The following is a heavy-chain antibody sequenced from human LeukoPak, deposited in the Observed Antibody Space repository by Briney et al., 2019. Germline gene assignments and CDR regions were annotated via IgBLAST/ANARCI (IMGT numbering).Heavy chain of an antibody. D-gene: IGHD6-19*01. V-gene: IGHV5-10-1*01. CDR3: ARQVAGLNWFDP. Sequence: GESPKISCKGSGYSFTSYWISWVRQMPGKGLEWMGRIDPSDSYTNYSPSFQGHVTISADKSISTAYLQWSSLKASDTAMYYCARQVAGLNWFDPWGQGTLVTVSS. J-gene: IGHJ5*02. CDR1: GYSFTSYW. CDR2: IDPSDSYT.